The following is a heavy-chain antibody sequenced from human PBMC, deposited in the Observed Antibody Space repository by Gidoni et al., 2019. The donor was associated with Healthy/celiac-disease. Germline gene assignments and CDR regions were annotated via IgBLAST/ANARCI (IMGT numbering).Heavy chain of an antibody. V-gene: IGHV3-23*01. CDR1: GFPFRSYA. CDR3: AKSASSVYNKRAFDI. J-gene: IGHJ3*02. D-gene: IGHD1-1*01. Sequence: EVQLLESGGGLLQPGGSLRLSCAASGFPFRSYAMSWVRQAQGKGLGWVSAISGSGGSTYYADSVKGRFTISRDNSKNTLYLQMNSLRAEDTAVYYCAKSASSVYNKRAFDIWGQGTMVTVSS. CDR2: ISGSGGST.